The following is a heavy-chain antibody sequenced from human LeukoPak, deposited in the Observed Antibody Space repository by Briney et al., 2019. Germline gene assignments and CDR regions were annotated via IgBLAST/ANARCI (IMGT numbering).Heavy chain of an antibody. CDR2: IVGSGNAT. V-gene: IGHV3-23*01. CDR3: ARDHGTHPEYYYDSSGYIDAFDI. CDR1: GFTFSSFA. Sequence: GGSLRLSCAASGFTFSSFAINWVRQAPGKGLEWVSTIVGSGNATYYADSVKGRFTISRDNAKNSLYLQMNSLRAEDTAVYYCARDHGTHPEYYYDSSGYIDAFDIWGQGTMVTVSS. D-gene: IGHD3-22*01. J-gene: IGHJ3*02.